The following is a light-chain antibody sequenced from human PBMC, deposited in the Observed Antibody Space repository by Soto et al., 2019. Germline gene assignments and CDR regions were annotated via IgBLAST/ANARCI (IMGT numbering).Light chain of an antibody. CDR2: EVN. CDR3: TSYAGGNNV. J-gene: IGLJ1*01. CDR1: SSDVGGYNY. Sequence: QSALTQPPSASGSPGQSVTISCTGTSSDVGGYNYVSWYQQHPGKVPKLMVYEVNKRPSGVPDPFSGSKSGNTASLTVSALHAEDGADYYCTSYAGGNNVFGTGTKLTVL. V-gene: IGLV2-8*01.